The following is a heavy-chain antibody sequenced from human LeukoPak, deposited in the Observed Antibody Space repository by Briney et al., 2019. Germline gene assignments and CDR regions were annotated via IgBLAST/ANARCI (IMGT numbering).Heavy chain of an antibody. CDR2: ISVSGGST. J-gene: IGHJ4*02. V-gene: IGHV3-23*01. Sequence: PGGSLRLSCAASGFTFSNAWMSWVRQAPGKGLEWVSAISVSGGSTYYADSVKGRFTISSDNSKNTVYLQMNSLRAEDTAVYYCAKSPSQYSSGWYQGYFDYWGQGTLVTVSS. D-gene: IGHD6-19*01. CDR3: AKSPSQYSSGWYQGYFDY. CDR1: GFTFSNAW.